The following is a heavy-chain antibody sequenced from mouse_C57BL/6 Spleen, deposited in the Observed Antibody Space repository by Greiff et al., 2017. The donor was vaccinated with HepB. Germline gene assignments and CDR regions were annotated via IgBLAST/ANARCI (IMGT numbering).Heavy chain of an antibody. CDR1: GYTFTSYW. D-gene: IGHD1-1*01. J-gene: IGHJ2*01. CDR2: IDPSDSYT. Sequence: QVQLQQPGAELVMPGASVKLSCKASGYTFTSYWMHWVKQRPGQGLEWIGEIDPSDSYTNYNQKFKGKSTLTVDKSSSTAYMQLSSLTSEDSAVYYCARWLYGSSYFDYWGQGTTLTVSS. V-gene: IGHV1-69*01. CDR3: ARWLYGSSYFDY.